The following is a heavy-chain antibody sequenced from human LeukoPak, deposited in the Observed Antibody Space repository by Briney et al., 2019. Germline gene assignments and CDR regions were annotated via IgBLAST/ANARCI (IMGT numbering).Heavy chain of an antibody. J-gene: IGHJ6*02. CDR1: GFAFHAFD. Sequence: HPGGSLRLSCAASGFAFHAFDMYWVRQATGKGLEWVSRINSDGGKTYYADSVRGRFTISRDNSKNSLYLQMNSLRTDDAALYYCATWAFYHGLDVWGQGTTVTVSS. D-gene: IGHD1-26*01. CDR2: INSDGGKT. V-gene: IGHV3-43*02. CDR3: ATWAFYHGLDV.